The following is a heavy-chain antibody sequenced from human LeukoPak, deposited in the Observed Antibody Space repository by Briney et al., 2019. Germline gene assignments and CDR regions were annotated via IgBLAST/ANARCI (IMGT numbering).Heavy chain of an antibody. D-gene: IGHD6-6*01. CDR1: GGSISSSNW. Sequence: SETLSLTCTVSGGSISSSNWWTWVRQPPGKRLEWIGEIYHSGSTHYNPSLKSRVTISVDKSKNQFSLKLSSVTAADTAVYYCARGAAARPRWFDPWGQGTLVTVSS. V-gene: IGHV4-4*02. CDR3: ARGAAARPRWFDP. CDR2: IYHSGST. J-gene: IGHJ5*02.